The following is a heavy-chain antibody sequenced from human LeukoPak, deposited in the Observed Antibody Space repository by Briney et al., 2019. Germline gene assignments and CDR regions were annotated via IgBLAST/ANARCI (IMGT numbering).Heavy chain of an antibody. CDR2: ISYDGSNK. J-gene: IGHJ4*02. Sequence: PGGSLRLSCAASGFTFSSYAMHWVRQAPGKGLEWVAVISYDGSNKYYADSVKGRFTISRDNSKNTLYLQMNSLRAEDTAVYYCARGRQDTAMALGYWGQGTLVTVSS. D-gene: IGHD5-18*01. CDR1: GFTFSSYA. V-gene: IGHV3-30-3*01. CDR3: ARGRQDTAMALGY.